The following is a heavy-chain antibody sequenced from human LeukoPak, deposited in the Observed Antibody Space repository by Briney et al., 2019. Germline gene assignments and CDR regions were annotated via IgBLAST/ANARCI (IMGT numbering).Heavy chain of an antibody. J-gene: IGHJ4*02. CDR3: ARCSSYDILTGYPKPPFDY. V-gene: IGHV1-69*06. CDR2: IIPIFGTA. D-gene: IGHD3-9*01. Sequence: SVKVSCKASGGTLSSYAISWVRQAPGQGLEWVGGIIPIFGTANYAQKFQGRVTITADKSTSTAYMELSSLRSEDTAVYYCARCSSYDILTGYPKPPFDYWGQGTLATVSS. CDR1: GGTLSSYA.